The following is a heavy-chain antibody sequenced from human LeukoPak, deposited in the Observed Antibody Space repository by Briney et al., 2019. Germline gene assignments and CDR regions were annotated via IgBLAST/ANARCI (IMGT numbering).Heavy chain of an antibody. J-gene: IGHJ4*02. V-gene: IGHV1-2*02. D-gene: IGHD4-17*01. CDR2: INPNSGDT. CDR1: GYTFSGYF. CDR3: ARGQGDYHFDY. Sequence: ASVKVSCKASGYTFSGYFIHWVRQAPGQGLEWMGWINPNSGDTNYAKKFQGRVTMPRDTPVSTAYMELSSLTSDDTAVYHCARGQGDYHFDYWGQGTLVTVSS.